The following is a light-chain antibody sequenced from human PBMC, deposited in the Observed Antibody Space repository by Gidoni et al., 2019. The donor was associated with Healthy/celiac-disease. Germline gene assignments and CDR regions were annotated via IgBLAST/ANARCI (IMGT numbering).Light chain of an antibody. CDR1: QDISNY. J-gene: IGKJ4*01. V-gene: IGKV1-33*01. CDR2: DAS. CDR3: QQYDNLPPLT. Sequence: DSQRTQSTSSLSASVGDRVTITCQASQDISNYLNWYQQKPGKAPKLLIYDASTFETGVPSRFCGSGSCTDFTFTISSLQPEDIATYYCQQYDNLPPLTFGGXTKVEIK.